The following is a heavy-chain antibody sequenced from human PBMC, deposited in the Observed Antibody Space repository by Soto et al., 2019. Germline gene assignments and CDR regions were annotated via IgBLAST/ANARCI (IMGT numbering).Heavy chain of an antibody. CDR3: ARGRLRYCSSTSCYGTAYYYYGMDV. D-gene: IGHD2-2*01. Sequence: SVKVSCKASGGTFSSYSISWVRQAPGQGLEWMGWIVPIFGTANYAQKFQGRVTITADESTSTAYMELSSLRSEDTAVYYCARGRLRYCSSTSCYGTAYYYYGMDVWGQGTTVTVSS. J-gene: IGHJ6*02. V-gene: IGHV1-69*13. CDR1: GGTFSSYS. CDR2: IVPIFGTA.